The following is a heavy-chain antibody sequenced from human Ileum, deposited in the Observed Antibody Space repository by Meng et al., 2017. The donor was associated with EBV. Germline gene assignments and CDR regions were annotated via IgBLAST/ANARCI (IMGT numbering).Heavy chain of an antibody. CDR2: ITTYKGDT. CDR1: GYRFTAFG. Sequence: QVHRDQLGAEVKKPGAAVKVSFKSSGYRFTAFGISWVLQAPGQGPEWMGWITTYKGDTKYAQKFQGRDTITRETSTNTAYMELTSLRSDDTAVYYCARTYYGSYGFDYWGQGTLVTVSS. D-gene: IGHD3-10*01. CDR3: ARTYYGSYGFDY. J-gene: IGHJ4*02. V-gene: IGHV1-18*01.